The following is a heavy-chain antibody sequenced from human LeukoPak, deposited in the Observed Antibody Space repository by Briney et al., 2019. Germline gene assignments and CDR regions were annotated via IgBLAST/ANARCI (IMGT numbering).Heavy chain of an antibody. CDR1: GYTFTSYG. CDR3: ARLEQYGYLHYYYYYYMDV. J-gene: IGHJ6*03. D-gene: IGHD5-18*01. V-gene: IGHV1-18*01. CDR2: ISAYNGNT. Sequence: ASVKVSCKASGYTFTSYGISWVRQAPGQGLEWMGWISAYNGNTNYAQQLQGRVTMTTDTSTSTAYMELRSLRSDDTAVYYCARLEQYGYLHYYYYYYMDVWGKGTTVTVSS.